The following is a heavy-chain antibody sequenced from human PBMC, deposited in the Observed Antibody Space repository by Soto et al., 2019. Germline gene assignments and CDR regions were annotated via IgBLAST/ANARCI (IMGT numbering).Heavy chain of an antibody. D-gene: IGHD3-9*01. CDR3: ASENYDILTGFYYFDY. CDR2: IYYSGST. V-gene: IGHV4-39*01. Sequence: SETLSLTCTVSGGSISSSSYYWGWIRQPPGKGLEWIGTIYYSGSTYYNPSLKSRVTISVDTSKNQFSLKLTSVTAADTAVYYCASENYDILTGFYYFDYWGQGTLVTVPQ. J-gene: IGHJ4*02. CDR1: GGSISSSSYY.